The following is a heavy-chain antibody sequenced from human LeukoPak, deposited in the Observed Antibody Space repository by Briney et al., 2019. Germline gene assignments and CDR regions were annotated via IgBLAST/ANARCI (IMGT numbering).Heavy chain of an antibody. J-gene: IGHJ6*02. CDR2: ISYDESNK. CDR3: ARGTDTKPFWGGYWVDV. D-gene: IGHD3-3*01. CDR1: GFTFGSSA. V-gene: IGHV3-30*03. Sequence: PGGTLRLSCVASGFTFGSSAMHGVRQAPGKGLEGGAVISYDESNKYYADSVKGRFTISRDNSKNTLYLQMNSLRAEATAVYYCARGTDTKPFWGGYWVDVWGQGTTVTVSS.